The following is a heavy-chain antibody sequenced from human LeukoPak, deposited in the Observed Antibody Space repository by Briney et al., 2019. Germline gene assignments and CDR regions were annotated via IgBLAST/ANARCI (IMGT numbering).Heavy chain of an antibody. CDR1: GGSISSNNW. V-gene: IGHV4-4*02. J-gene: IGHJ4*02. CDR3: ARVNINNWHSCDY. Sequence: SGTLSLTRAVSGGSISSNNWWGWVRQPPGKGLEWIGEIYHSGSPNYNPSLKSRVTISVDKSRNHFSLNLSSVTAADTAVYYCARVNINNWHSCDYWGQGTLVTVSS. D-gene: IGHD1-1*01. CDR2: IYHSGSP.